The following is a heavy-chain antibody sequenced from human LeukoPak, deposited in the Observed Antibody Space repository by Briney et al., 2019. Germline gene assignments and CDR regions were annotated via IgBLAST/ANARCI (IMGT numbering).Heavy chain of an antibody. Sequence: GGSLTQTFLSTGWIHRRYILNALRQAPGKGPQWVSYISSSGITIYHADSVKGRFTISRDNDKNSLFLQMSRVSDEDTAVYYCLREECVSFAFDFLVQGRMVTVSS. V-gene: IGHV3-48*02. CDR3: LREECVSFAFDF. J-gene: IGHJ3*01. CDR2: ISSSGITI. CDR1: IHRRYIL. D-gene: IGHD3-3*01.